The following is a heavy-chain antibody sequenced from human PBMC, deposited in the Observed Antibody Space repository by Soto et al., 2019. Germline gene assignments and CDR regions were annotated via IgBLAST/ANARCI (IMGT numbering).Heavy chain of an antibody. CDR3: ARVVPGAEAWFGP. CDR2: INPNGDGT. V-gene: IGHV1-46*01. D-gene: IGHD2-2*01. CDR1: ADTFTSYY. J-gene: IGHJ5*02. Sequence: ASVKVSCKAPADTFTSYYIHWVRQAPGHGLEWMGIINPNGDGTNYAQKFQGRVSMTTDTSTTTAYMELRSLRSDDTAVYYCARVVPGAEAWFGPWGQGTLVTVSS.